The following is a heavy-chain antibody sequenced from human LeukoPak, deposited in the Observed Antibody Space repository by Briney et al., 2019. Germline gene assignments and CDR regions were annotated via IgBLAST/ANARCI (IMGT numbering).Heavy chain of an antibody. Sequence: SVKVSCKASGGTFSSYAISWVRQAPGQGLEWMGGIIPIFGTANYAQKFQGRVTITADKSTSTVYMELSSLRSEDTAVYYCARGYCSSTSCYDDAFDIWGQGTMVTVSS. CDR1: GGTFSSYA. CDR2: IIPIFGTA. CDR3: ARGYCSSTSCYDDAFDI. V-gene: IGHV1-69*06. J-gene: IGHJ3*02. D-gene: IGHD2-2*01.